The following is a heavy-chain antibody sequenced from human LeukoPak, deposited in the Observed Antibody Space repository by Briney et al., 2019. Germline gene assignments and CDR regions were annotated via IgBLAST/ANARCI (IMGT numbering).Heavy chain of an antibody. D-gene: IGHD2-15*01. Sequence: ASVKVSCKASGYTFTNNDINWVRQAPGQGLEWMGWMNPNSGNTSYVQKFQGRVTITRDTSISTAYLELSSLRSEDTAVYYCARVPDLRSCSGGGSCYRLDYWGQGTLVAVSS. V-gene: IGHV1-8*03. J-gene: IGHJ4*02. CDR2: MNPNSGNT. CDR3: ARVPDLRSCSGGGSCYRLDY. CDR1: GYTFTNND.